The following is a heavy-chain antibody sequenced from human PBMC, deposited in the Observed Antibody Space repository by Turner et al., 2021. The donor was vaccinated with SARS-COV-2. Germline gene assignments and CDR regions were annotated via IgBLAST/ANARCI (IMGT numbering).Heavy chain of an antibody. Sequence: EVQVVESGCGLVQPGGSLILSCAASGFTFSNYWMHWVRQVPGKGLMWVSRIKGDGSGATYADSVQGRFRIARDNAKNTLSLQMNNLRVEDTAIYYCARSNPPQDWGQGTLVTVSS. V-gene: IGHV3-74*01. J-gene: IGHJ4*02. CDR2: IKGDGSGA. CDR3: ARSNPPQD. CDR1: GFTFSNYW.